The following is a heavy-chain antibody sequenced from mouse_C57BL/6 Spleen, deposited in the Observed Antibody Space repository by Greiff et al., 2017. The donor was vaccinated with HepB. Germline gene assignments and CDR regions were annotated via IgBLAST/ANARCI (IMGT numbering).Heavy chain of an antibody. J-gene: IGHJ1*03. V-gene: IGHV1-50*01. CDR3: ARKGDWLLYFDV. D-gene: IGHD2-3*01. Sequence: QVQLQQPGAELVKPGASVKLSCKASGYTFTSYWMQWVKQRPGQGLEWIGEIDPSDSYTNYNQKFKGKATLTVDTSSSTAYMQLSSLTSEDSAVYYCARKGDWLLYFDVWGTGTTVTVSS. CDR2: IDPSDSYT. CDR1: GYTFTSYW.